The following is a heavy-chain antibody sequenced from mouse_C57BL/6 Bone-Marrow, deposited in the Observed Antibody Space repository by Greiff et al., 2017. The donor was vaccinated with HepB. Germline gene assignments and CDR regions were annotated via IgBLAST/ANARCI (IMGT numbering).Heavy chain of an antibody. Sequence: VQLQESGPELVKPGASVKISCKASGYAFSSSWLNWVKQRPGKGLEWIGRSYPGDGDTNYNGKFKGKATLTADKSSSTAYMQLSSLTSEDSAVYFCARDPWFAYWGQGTLVTVSA. CDR2: SYPGDGDT. J-gene: IGHJ3*01. CDR1: GYAFSSSW. CDR3: ARDPWFAY. V-gene: IGHV1-82*01.